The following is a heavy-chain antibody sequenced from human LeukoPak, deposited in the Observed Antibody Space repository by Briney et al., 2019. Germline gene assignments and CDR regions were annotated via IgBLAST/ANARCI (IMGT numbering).Heavy chain of an antibody. D-gene: IGHD3-22*01. J-gene: IGHJ4*02. CDR3: ARDRNYDGSVYYEDDYFDY. CDR2: ISSSSSYI. CDR1: GFTFSNYT. V-gene: IGHV3-21*01. Sequence: GGPLRLSCAASGFTFSNYTMNWVRQAPGKGLEWVSSISSSSSYIHYADSVKGRFSISRDNAKNSLYLQMNSLRAEDTAVYYCARDRNYDGSVYYEDDYFDYWGQGTLVTVSS.